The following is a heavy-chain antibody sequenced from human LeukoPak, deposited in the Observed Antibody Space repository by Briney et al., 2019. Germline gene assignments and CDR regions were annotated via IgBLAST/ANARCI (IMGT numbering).Heavy chain of an antibody. CDR3: ARLDKHATDAFDI. J-gene: IGHJ3*02. V-gene: IGHV4-34*01. CDR2: INHSGSA. CDR1: GGSFSGYY. D-gene: IGHD3-22*01. Sequence: SETLSLTCAVSGGSFSGYYWTWIRQPPGKGLEWIGEINHSGSANYNPSLKSRVTISLDTSKNQFSLKLSSVTAADTAVYYCARLDKHATDAFDIWGQGTMVTVSS.